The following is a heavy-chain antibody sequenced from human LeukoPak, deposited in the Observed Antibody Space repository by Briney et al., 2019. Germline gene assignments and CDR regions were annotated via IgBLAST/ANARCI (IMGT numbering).Heavy chain of an antibody. CDR2: IDGSIGST. D-gene: IGHD6-19*01. CDR1: GFTFSSYA. J-gene: IGHJ4*02. Sequence: GGSLRLSCAASGFTFSSYAMSCVRQAPGKGLECVSSIDGSIGSTYYADSVKGRFTISRDNSKNTLYLQMNSLRAEDTALYYCAKAPPYSSGWFQYYFDYWGQGTLVTVSS. CDR3: AKAPPYSSGWFQYYFDY. V-gene: IGHV3-23*01.